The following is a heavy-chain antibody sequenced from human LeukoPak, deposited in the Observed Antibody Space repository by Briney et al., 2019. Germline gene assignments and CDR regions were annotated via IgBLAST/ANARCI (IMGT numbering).Heavy chain of an antibody. CDR3: ARGSYCDFWSGFNLDY. J-gene: IGHJ4*02. V-gene: IGHV1-69*04. Sequence: SVKVSCKASGGTFSSYAISWVRQAPGQGLEWMGRIIPILGIANYAQKFQGRVTITADKSTSTAYMELSSLRSEDTAVYYCARGSYCDFWSGFNLDYWGQGTLVTVSS. D-gene: IGHD3-3*01. CDR2: IIPILGIA. CDR1: GGTFSSYA.